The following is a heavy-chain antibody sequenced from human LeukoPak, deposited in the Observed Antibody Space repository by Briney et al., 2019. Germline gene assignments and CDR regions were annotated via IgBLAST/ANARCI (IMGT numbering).Heavy chain of an antibody. D-gene: IGHD3-22*01. V-gene: IGHV3-21*01. CDR2: ISSSSSYI. CDR3: ARGLREPRRNYYDRDGIDY. CDR1: GFTFSSYS. J-gene: IGHJ4*02. Sequence: TGGSLRLSCAASGFTFSSYSMNWVRQAPGKGLEWVSSISSSSSYIYYADSVKGRLTISRDNAKNSLYLQMNSLRAEDTAVYYCARGLREPRRNYYDRDGIDYWGQGTLVTVSS.